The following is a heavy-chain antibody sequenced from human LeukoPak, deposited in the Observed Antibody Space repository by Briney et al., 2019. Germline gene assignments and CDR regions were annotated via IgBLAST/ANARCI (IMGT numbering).Heavy chain of an antibody. CDR1: GYSISSGYY. D-gene: IGHD3-9*01. CDR3: ARDRGLFYDILTGYLNWFDP. V-gene: IGHV4-38-2*02. J-gene: IGHJ5*02. CDR2: IYRSGST. Sequence: SETLSLTCAVSGYSISSGYYWGWIRQPPGKGLEWIGSIYRSGSTYYNPSLKSRVTISVDTSKNQFSLKLSSVTAADTAVYYCARDRGLFYDILTGYLNWFDPWGQGTLVTVSS.